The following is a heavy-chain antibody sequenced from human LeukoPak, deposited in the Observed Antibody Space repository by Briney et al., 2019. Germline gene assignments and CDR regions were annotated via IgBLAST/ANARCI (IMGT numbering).Heavy chain of an antibody. J-gene: IGHJ4*02. CDR2: MNPNSGNT. D-gene: IGHD6-13*01. CDR3: AREPGIAAAQAGD. Sequence: GASVKVSCKASGYTFTSYDINWVRQATGQGLERMGWMNPNSGNTGYAQKFQGRVTMTRNTSISTAYMELSSLRSEDTAVYYCAREPGIAAAQAGDWGQGTLVTVSS. V-gene: IGHV1-8*01. CDR1: GYTFTSYD.